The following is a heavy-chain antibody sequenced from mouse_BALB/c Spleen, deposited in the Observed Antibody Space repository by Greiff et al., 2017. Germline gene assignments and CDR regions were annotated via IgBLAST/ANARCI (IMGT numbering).Heavy chain of an antibody. CDR1: GYSFTSYY. V-gene: IGHV1-66*01. CDR2: IFPGSGNT. J-gene: IGHJ4*01. Sequence: QVQLQQSGPELVKPGASVKISCKASGYSFTSYYIHWVKQRPGQGLEWIGWIFPGSGNTKYNEKFKGKATLTADTSSSTAYMQLSSLTSEDSAVYFCARGGLYAMDYWGQGTSVTVSS. CDR3: ARGGLYAMDY.